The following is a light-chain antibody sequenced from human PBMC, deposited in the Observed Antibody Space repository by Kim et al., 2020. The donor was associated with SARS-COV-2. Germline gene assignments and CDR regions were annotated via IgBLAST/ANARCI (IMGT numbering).Light chain of an antibody. J-gene: IGLJ2*01. Sequence: QSALTQPASVSGSPGQSITISCTGTSSDVGGYNYVSWYQQHPGKAPKLMIYDVSNRPSGVSNRFSGSKSGNTASLTISGLQAEDEADYYCSSYTSTGTRVVFGGGTQLTVL. CDR2: DVS. CDR1: SSDVGGYNY. CDR3: SSYTSTGTRVV. V-gene: IGLV2-14*03.